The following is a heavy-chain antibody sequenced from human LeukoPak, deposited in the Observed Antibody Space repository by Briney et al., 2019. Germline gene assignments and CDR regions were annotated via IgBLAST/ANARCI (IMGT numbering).Heavy chain of an antibody. D-gene: IGHD3-22*01. Sequence: ASLRVSCKASGYTFTGYYMHWVRQAPGQGLEWVACINPNRGSTNYAETLQGRVTITRDTSIDKGYMELNRLRAHDTAVYDVSTVSYTSSDLDYFHHWGQGTLVTVSS. J-gene: IGHJ1*01. CDR1: GYTFTGYY. V-gene: IGHV1-2*02. CDR2: INPNRGST. CDR3: STVSYTSSDLDYFHH.